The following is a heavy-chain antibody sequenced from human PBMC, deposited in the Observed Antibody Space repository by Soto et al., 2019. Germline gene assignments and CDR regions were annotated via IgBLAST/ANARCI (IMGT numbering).Heavy chain of an antibody. J-gene: IGHJ5*02. Sequence: SETLSLTCTVSGGSISSYYWSRIRQPPGKGLEWIGYIYYSGSTNYNPSLKSRVTISVDTSKNQFSLKLSSVTAADTAVYYCARVFAGIRKLGYCSGGSCYSGWFDPWGQGTLVTVSS. V-gene: IGHV4-59*01. CDR2: IYYSGST. CDR1: GGSISSYY. D-gene: IGHD2-15*01. CDR3: ARVFAGIRKLGYCSGGSCYSGWFDP.